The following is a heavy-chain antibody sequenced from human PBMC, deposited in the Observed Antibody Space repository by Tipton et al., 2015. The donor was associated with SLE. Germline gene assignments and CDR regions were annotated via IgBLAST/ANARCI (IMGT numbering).Heavy chain of an antibody. V-gene: IGHV4-59*08. CDR3: ASTRHGDSGIYPGAFDI. J-gene: IGHJ3*02. CDR1: DGSISSYY. Sequence: TLSLTCNVSDGSISSYYWSWIRQPPGKGLEWIGYIYYSGSTKYNPSLKSRVTISVDTSKNQFSLKLSSVTAADTAVYYCASTRHGDSGIYPGAFDIWGQGTMVTVSS. D-gene: IGHD1-26*01. CDR2: IYYSGST.